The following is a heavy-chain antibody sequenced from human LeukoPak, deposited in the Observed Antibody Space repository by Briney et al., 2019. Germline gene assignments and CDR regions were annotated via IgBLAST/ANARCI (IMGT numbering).Heavy chain of an antibody. V-gene: IGHV4-34*01. D-gene: IGHD2-15*01. CDR2: NNHSGST. CDR3: ARVRGYCSGGSCSRRPFDY. Sequence: SETLSLTCAVYGGSFSGYYWSWIRQPPGKGLEWIGENNHSGSTNYNPSLKSRVTISVDTSKNQFSLKLSSVTAADTAVYYCARVRGYCSGGSCSRRPFDYWGQGTLVTVSS. CDR1: GGSFSGYY. J-gene: IGHJ4*02.